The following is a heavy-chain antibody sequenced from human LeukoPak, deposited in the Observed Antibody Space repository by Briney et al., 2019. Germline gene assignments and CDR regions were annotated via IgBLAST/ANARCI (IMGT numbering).Heavy chain of an antibody. D-gene: IGHD3-9*01. CDR3: AKWGDYDVLTGYYVSDY. J-gene: IGHJ4*02. CDR2: IIPILGIA. CDR1: GYTFTSYG. V-gene: IGHV1-69*04. Sequence: SVKVSCKASGYTFTSYGISWVRQAPGQGLEWMGRIIPILGIANYAQKFQGRVTITADKSTSTAYMELSSLRSEDTAVYYCAKWGDYDVLTGYYVSDYWGQGTLVTVSS.